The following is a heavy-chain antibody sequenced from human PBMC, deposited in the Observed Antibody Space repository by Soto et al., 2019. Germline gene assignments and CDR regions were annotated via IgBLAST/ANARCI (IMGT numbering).Heavy chain of an antibody. V-gene: IGHV4-59*01. CDR3: ARDAGGPGDY. D-gene: IGHD2-15*01. Sequence: SETLSLTCTVSSASFTVYYWSWIRQPPGKGLEWIGYIYYSGSTSYNPSLTSRVTLSADTSKNQFSLKLRSVTAADTAVHYCARDAGGPGDYWGQGVLVTVSS. CDR2: IYYSGST. CDR1: SASFTVYY. J-gene: IGHJ4*02.